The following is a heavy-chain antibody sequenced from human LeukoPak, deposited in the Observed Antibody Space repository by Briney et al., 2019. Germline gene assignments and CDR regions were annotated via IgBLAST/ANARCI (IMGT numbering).Heavy chain of an antibody. D-gene: IGHD4-17*01. CDR3: VRTTTTVTSRWFDP. V-gene: IGHV3-11*04. CDR2: ISTSGSTI. Sequence: PGGSLRLSCAASGFTFSDYNMSWFRQAPGKGLEWVSYISTSGSTIYYADSVKGRFTISRDNAKNSVYLQMNSLRADDTAVYFCVRTTTTVTSRWFDPWGQGTLVTASS. CDR1: GFTFSDYN. J-gene: IGHJ5*02.